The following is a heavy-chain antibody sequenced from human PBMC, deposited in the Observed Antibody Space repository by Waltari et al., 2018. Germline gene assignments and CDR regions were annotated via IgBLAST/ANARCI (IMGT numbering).Heavy chain of an antibody. J-gene: IGHJ4*02. CDR3: ARGVLLWFRELPAGY. CDR1: GYTFTGYY. D-gene: IGHD3-10*01. V-gene: IGHV1-2*02. CDR2: INPNSGGT. Sequence: QVQLVQSGAEVKKPGASVKVSCKASGYTFTGYYMHWVRQAPGQGLEWMGWINPNSGGTNYAQKFQGRVNMTRDTSISTAYMELSRLRSDDTAVYYCARGVLLWFRELPAGYWGQGTLVTVSS.